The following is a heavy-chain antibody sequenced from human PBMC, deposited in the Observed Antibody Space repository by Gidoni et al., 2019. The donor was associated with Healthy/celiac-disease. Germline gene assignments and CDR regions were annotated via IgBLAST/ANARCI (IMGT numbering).Heavy chain of an antibody. CDR1: GYSFTSYW. J-gene: IGHJ6*02. Sequence: EVQLVQSGAEVKKPGESLKISCKGSGYSFTSYWIGWVRQMPGKGLEWMGIIYPGDSDTRYSPSFQGQVTISADKSISTAYLQWSSLKASDTAMYYCARRDGYCSGGSCQGYYGMDVWGQGTTVTVSS. CDR2: IYPGDSDT. V-gene: IGHV5-51*01. CDR3: ARRDGYCSGGSCQGYYGMDV. D-gene: IGHD2-15*01.